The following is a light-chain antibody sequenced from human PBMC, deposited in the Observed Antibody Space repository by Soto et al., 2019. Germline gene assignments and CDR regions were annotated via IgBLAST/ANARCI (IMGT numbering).Light chain of an antibody. CDR1: QFISAY. V-gene: IGKV1-39*01. CDR3: QQSYTTPRT. Sequence: DIQMTQSPASLSASVGDRVTITCRASQFISAYLNWYRQKSGKATEVLIYSASTLQSGVPSRFSDCGSSTDFTLTIIGLQSEGFATYCCQQSYTTPRTFGAGPKVEIK. CDR2: SAS. J-gene: IGKJ1*01.